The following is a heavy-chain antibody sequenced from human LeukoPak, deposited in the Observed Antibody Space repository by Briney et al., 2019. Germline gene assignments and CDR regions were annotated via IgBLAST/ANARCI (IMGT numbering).Heavy chain of an antibody. V-gene: IGHV3-7*01. CDR2: IKQEGSEK. CDR3: ARDAAVQQLGYYYYYMDV. D-gene: IGHD6-13*01. Sequence: PGGSLRLSCAASGFTVSSYWMRWVRQAPGEGLEWVANIKQEGSEKYYVDSVKGRFTISRDNAKNSLYLQMNSLRAEDTAVYYCARDAAVQQLGYYYYYMDVWGKGTTVTVSS. CDR1: GFTVSSYW. J-gene: IGHJ6*03.